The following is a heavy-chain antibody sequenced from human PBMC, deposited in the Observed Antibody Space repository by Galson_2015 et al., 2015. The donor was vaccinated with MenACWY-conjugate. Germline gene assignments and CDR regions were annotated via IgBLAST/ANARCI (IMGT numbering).Heavy chain of an antibody. CDR1: GYTFTTNG. V-gene: IGHV1-18*01. J-gene: IGHJ4*02. Sequence: SVKVSCKASGYTFTTNGISWVRQAPGQGLEWIGWISSHDGNTNYAQSFQSRVAMTTDTSTSTVYMDLRSLRSDDTAVYYCAREYKGTEQWLFDFDYWGQGTLVTVSS. CDR3: AREYKGTEQWLFDFDY. CDR2: ISSHDGNT. D-gene: IGHD6-19*01.